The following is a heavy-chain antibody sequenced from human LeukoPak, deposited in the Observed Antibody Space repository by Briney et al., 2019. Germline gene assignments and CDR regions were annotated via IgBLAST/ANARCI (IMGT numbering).Heavy chain of an antibody. CDR1: GYTFTSYD. Sequence: GASVKVSCKASGYTFTSYDINWVRQAAGQGLEWMGWMNPNSGNTGYAQKFQGRVTMTRNTSISTAYMELSSLRSEDTAVYYCARASLFWSYAFDIWGQGTMVTVSS. D-gene: IGHD2-8*02. CDR2: MNPNSGNT. J-gene: IGHJ3*02. V-gene: IGHV1-8*01. CDR3: ARASLFWSYAFDI.